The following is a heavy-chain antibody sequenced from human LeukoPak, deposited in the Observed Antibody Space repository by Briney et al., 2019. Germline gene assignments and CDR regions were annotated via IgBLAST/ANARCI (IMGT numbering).Heavy chain of an antibody. CDR1: GYSISSGYY. V-gene: IGHV4-38-2*01. J-gene: IGHJ6*04. CDR2: IYHSVST. CDR3: ARHYCSSTSCYAGDSDYYYGMDV. Sequence: SETLSLTCAVSGYSISSGYYWGWIRQPPGKGLEWIGSIYHSVSTYYNPSPKSRVTISVDTSKNQFSLKLSSVTAANTAVSSCARHYCSSTSCYAGDSDYYYGMDVWGKGTTVTVSS. D-gene: IGHD2-2*01.